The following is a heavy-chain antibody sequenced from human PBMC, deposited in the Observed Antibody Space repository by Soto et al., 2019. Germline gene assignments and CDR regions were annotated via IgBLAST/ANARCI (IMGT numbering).Heavy chain of an antibody. Sequence: SETLSLTCAVSGDSISSSKWWSWVRQPPGKGLEWIGEIYHSGTTTYNPSLKSRVIISVDKSKNQFSPKVTSVTDADTAVYFCARGERQQQRDYWGQGTLVTVSS. CDR3: ARGERQQQRDY. D-gene: IGHD6-25*01. J-gene: IGHJ4*02. CDR2: IYHSGTT. CDR1: GDSISSSKW. V-gene: IGHV4-4*02.